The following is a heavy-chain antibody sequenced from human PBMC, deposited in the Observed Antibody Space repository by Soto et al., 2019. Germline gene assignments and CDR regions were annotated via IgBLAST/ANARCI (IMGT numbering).Heavy chain of an antibody. CDR2: MSYDGSNE. CDR1: GFTFSRYG. Sequence: QVQLVESGGGVVQPGRSLRLSCAASGFTFSRYGMHWVRQAPGKGLEWVAVMSYDGSNEYYADSVKGRFTISRDNSKNTLFLQMNSLRVEDTAVYTCAKDLGTYYYGSGNYYTAGYFDFWGQGALVTVSS. CDR3: AKDLGTYYYGSGNYYTAGYFDF. J-gene: IGHJ4*02. D-gene: IGHD3-10*01. V-gene: IGHV3-30*18.